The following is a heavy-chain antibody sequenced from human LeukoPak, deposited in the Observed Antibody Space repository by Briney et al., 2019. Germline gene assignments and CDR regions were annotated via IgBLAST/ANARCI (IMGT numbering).Heavy chain of an antibody. Sequence: SKTLSLTCGVSGYSISSGYYWGCIRQPPGKGREWIGSIYHSRRTYYNRSLRSRVTISVDTSKNQFSLKLSSVTAADTAVYYCASAPGPSLFDYWGQGTLVTVSS. D-gene: IGHD6-13*01. V-gene: IGHV4-38-2*01. CDR1: GYSISSGYY. J-gene: IGHJ4*02. CDR2: IYHSRRT. CDR3: ASAPGPSLFDY.